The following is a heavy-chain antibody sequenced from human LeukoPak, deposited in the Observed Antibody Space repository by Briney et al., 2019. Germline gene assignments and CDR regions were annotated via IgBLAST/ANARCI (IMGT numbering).Heavy chain of an antibody. V-gene: IGHV4-31*03. CDR3: ARGENPIEYYFDY. CDR1: GGSISSGGYY. CDR2: IYYSGST. Sequence: PSETLSLTCTVSGGSISSGGYYWSWIRQHPGTGLEWIGYIYYSGSTYYNPSLKSRVTISVDTSKNQFSLKLSSVTAADTAVYYCARGENPIEYYFDYWGQGTLVTVSS. J-gene: IGHJ4*02.